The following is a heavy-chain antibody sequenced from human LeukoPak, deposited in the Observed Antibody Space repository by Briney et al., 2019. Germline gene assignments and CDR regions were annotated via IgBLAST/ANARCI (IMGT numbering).Heavy chain of an antibody. D-gene: IGHD2-15*01. V-gene: IGHV3-30-3*01. CDR3: ARVRLRGYYYYGMDV. Sequence: GGSLRLSCAASGFTFSSYAMPWVRQAPGXXLEWVAVISYDGSNKYYADSVKGRFTISRDNSKNTLYLQMNSLRAEDTAVYYCARVRLRGYYYYGMDVWGQGTTVTVSS. J-gene: IGHJ6*02. CDR1: GFTFSSYA. CDR2: ISYDGSNK.